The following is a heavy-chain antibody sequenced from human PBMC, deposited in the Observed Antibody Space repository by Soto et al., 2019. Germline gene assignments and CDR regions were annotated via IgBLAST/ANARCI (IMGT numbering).Heavy chain of an antibody. J-gene: IGHJ6*03. V-gene: IGHV3-11*01. CDR1: GFTFSDYY. CDR3: ARVAARDVYYYYYMDV. CDR2: ISSSGSTI. D-gene: IGHD6-6*01. Sequence: VQLVESGGGLVKPGGSLRLSCAASGFTFSDYYMSWIRQAPGKGLEWVSYISSSGSTIYYADSVKGRFTISRDNAKNSLDLQMNSLRAEDTAVYYCARVAARDVYYYYYMDVWGKGTTVTVSS.